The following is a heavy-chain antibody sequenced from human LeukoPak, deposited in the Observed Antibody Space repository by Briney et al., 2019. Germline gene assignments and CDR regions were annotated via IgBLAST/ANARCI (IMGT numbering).Heavy chain of an antibody. Sequence: ESLKISCKGSGYSFTNYWISWVRQMPGKGLEWMGRIDPSDSYTNFSPSFQGHVTISTDKSISTAYLQWSSLKASDTAMYYCARLMNTAMALDAFDIWGQGTMVTVSS. CDR2: IDPSDSYT. J-gene: IGHJ3*02. CDR3: ARLMNTAMALDAFDI. D-gene: IGHD5-18*01. CDR1: GYSFTNYW. V-gene: IGHV5-10-1*01.